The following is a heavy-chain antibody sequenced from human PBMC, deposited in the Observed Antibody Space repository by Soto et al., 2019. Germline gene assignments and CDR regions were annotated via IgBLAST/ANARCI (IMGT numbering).Heavy chain of an antibody. CDR2: ISHRGNT. CDR3: ARRTGGLGTDYGMDV. CDR1: GASISSGGYV. J-gene: IGHJ6*02. V-gene: IGHV4-31*03. D-gene: IGHD2-8*02. Sequence: QVQLQESGPGLVKPSETLSLTCTVSGASISSGGYVWSWIRQHPGKGLEWIGYISHRGNTYYNPSLKCRVIISADTSRDQFPLNLSSVTSADTALYYCARRTGGLGTDYGMDVWGQGTTVTVSS.